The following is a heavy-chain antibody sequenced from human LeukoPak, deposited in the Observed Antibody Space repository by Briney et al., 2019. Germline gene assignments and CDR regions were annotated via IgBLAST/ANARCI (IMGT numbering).Heavy chain of an antibody. Sequence: ASVKVSCKASAYTFSSYLIHWVRQAPGQGLEWMGIIDPSGGSTAYAQKFQGRVTMTRDTSISTAYMELSRLRSDDTAVYYCARSRITMVRGVIITGNDAFDIWGQGTMVTVSS. CDR1: AYTFSSYL. CDR2: IDPSGGST. D-gene: IGHD3-10*01. V-gene: IGHV1-46*01. J-gene: IGHJ3*02. CDR3: ARSRITMVRGVIITGNDAFDI.